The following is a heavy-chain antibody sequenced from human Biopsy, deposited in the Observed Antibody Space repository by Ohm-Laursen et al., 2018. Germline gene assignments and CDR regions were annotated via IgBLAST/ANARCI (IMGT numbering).Heavy chain of an antibody. Sequence: SSVKVSCNAAAGTFTSYAISWVRQAPGQGLEWVGGIIPIFDTANYAQKFQGRVTITADKSTTTSYMVLSSLRSDDTAIYYCARENYYETGGYDGFSDSWGQGTLISVSS. J-gene: IGHJ4*02. V-gene: IGHV1-69*06. CDR1: AGTFTSYA. CDR2: IIPIFDTA. D-gene: IGHD3-22*01. CDR3: ARENYYETGGYDGFSDS.